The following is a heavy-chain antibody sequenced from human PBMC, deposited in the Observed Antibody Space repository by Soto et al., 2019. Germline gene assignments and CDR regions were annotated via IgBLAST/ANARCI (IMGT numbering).Heavy chain of an antibody. V-gene: IGHV5-51*01. Sequence: PGASLKISCNGSDYRFKSYWIGWVRQIPGKGLEWIGMIYPGDSDTTYSPSFDGQVTMSVDKSISTAYLQWSSLKASDTATYYCARQGSNGAYVYFAMDVCGQGTTVTVSS. CDR3: ARQGSNGAYVYFAMDV. J-gene: IGHJ6*02. CDR2: IYPGDSDT. CDR1: DYRFKSYW. D-gene: IGHD3-16*01.